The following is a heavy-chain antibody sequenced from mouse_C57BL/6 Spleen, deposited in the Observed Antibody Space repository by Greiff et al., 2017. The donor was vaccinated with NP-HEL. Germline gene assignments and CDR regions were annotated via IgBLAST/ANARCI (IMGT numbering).Heavy chain of an antibody. Sequence: QVQLQQSGPELVKPGASVKISCKASGYTFTDYYLNWVKQRPGPGLEWSGWIFPGSGSTYYHEKFKGKATLTVDKSSSTAYMLLSIRTSEDSAFYFCATYGNPSWFAYWGQGTLGTVSA. D-gene: IGHD2-1*01. CDR3: ATYGNPSWFAY. CDR2: IFPGSGST. CDR1: GYTFTDYY. J-gene: IGHJ3*01. V-gene: IGHV1-75*01.